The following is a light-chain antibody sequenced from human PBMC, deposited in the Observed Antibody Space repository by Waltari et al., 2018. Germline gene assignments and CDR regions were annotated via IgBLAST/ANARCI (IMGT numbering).Light chain of an antibody. CDR3: QAWDSGSYVV. Sequence: YALTQPPALSVSPGETATITCSGENLESKFVYWYQQKAGQSPVLVVFQDNKRPSGIPERFSGSNSGNTATLIISGSQAMDEADYYCQAWDSGSYVVFGGGTKLTVL. CDR1: NLESKF. J-gene: IGLJ2*01. V-gene: IGLV3-1*01. CDR2: QDN.